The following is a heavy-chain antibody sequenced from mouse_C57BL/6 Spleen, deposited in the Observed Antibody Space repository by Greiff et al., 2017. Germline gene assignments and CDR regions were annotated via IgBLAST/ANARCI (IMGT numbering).Heavy chain of an antibody. Sequence: VQLQQSGPELVKPGASVKMSCKASGYTFTDYNMHWVKQSHGKSLEWIGYINPNNGGTSYNQKFKGKATLTVNKSSSTAYMELRSLTSEDSAVYYCARNYYGGSYGAWFAYWGQGTLVTVSA. CDR2: INPNNGGT. CDR1: GYTFTDYN. J-gene: IGHJ3*01. V-gene: IGHV1-22*01. CDR3: ARNYYGGSYGAWFAY. D-gene: IGHD1-1*01.